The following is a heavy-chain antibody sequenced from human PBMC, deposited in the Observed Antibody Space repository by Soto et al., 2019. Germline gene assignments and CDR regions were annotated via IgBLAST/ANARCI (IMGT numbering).Heavy chain of an antibody. CDR1: GGSISSSSYY. D-gene: IGHD3-22*01. CDR3: ARQISTMIVVVPFDY. Sequence: PSETLSLTCTVSGGSISSSSYYWGWIRQPPGKGLEWIGSIYYSGSTYYNPSLKSRVTISVDTSKNQFSLKLSSVTAADTAVYYCARQISTMIVVVPFDYWGQGTLVTVSS. CDR2: IYYSGST. J-gene: IGHJ4*02. V-gene: IGHV4-39*01.